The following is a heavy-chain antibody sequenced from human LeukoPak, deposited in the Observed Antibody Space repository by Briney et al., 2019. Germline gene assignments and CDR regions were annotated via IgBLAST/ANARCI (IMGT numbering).Heavy chain of an antibody. J-gene: IGHJ4*02. Sequence: SETLSLTCTVSGGSISSGSYYWSWIRQPAGKGLEWIGRIYTSGSTNYNPSLKSRVTISVDTSKNQFSLKPSSVTAADTAVYYCARESVTMVRGASVQVDYWGQGTLVTVSS. CDR3: ARESVTMVRGASVQVDY. CDR2: IYTSGST. CDR1: GGSISSGSYY. D-gene: IGHD3-10*01. V-gene: IGHV4-61*02.